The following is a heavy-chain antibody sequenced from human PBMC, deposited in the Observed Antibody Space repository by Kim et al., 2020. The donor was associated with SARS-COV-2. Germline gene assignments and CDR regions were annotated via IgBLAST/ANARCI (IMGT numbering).Heavy chain of an antibody. J-gene: IGHJ3*02. CDR1: GFTFSSYS. CDR3: ARGGSFDWLFAGTDGAFDI. D-gene: IGHD3-9*01. V-gene: IGHV3-21*01. CDR2: ISSSSSYI. Sequence: GGSLRLSCAASGFTFSSYSMNWVRQAPGKGLEWVSSISSSSSYIYYADSVKGRFTISRDNAKNSLYLQMNSLRAEDTAVYYCARGGSFDWLFAGTDGAFDIWGQGTMVTVSS.